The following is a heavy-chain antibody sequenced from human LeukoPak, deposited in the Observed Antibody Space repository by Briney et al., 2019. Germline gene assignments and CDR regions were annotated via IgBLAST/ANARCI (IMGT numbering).Heavy chain of an antibody. Sequence: SETLSLTCAVSDDSFSSHYWTWIRQPPGKEREGIGYISYIGRTNYNPSLKSRVTISIDTSKNQVSLKPTSVTAADTAVYYCARDLVTVTKGFDIWGQGTMVSVSS. CDR2: ISYIGRT. V-gene: IGHV4-59*11. CDR3: ARDLVTVTKGFDI. J-gene: IGHJ3*02. CDR1: DDSFSSHY. D-gene: IGHD4-17*01.